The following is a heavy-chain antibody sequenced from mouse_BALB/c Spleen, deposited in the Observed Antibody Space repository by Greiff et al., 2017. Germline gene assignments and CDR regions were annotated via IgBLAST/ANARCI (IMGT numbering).Heavy chain of an antibody. Sequence: VKLMESGPGLVAPSQSLSITCTASGFSLTSYGVHWVRQPPGKGLEWLGVIWAGGSTNYNSALMSRLSISKDNSKSQVFLKMNSLQTDDTAMYYCARGRNYDAMDYWGQGTSVTVSS. CDR3: ARGRNYDAMDY. D-gene: IGHD2-1*01. V-gene: IGHV2-9*02. J-gene: IGHJ4*01. CDR2: IWAGGST. CDR1: GFSLTSYG.